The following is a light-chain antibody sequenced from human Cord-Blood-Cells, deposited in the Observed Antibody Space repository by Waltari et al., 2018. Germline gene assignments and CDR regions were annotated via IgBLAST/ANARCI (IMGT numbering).Light chain of an antibody. J-gene: IGKJ2*03. CDR3: QQYGSSPPYS. V-gene: IGKV3-20*01. Sequence: DIALPQSPGTLSLSPGERATLSCRASQSVSSSYVAWYQQKTGQAPRLLIYGASSRATGVPDRFSGSGSGTDFTLTISRLEPEDFAVYYCQQYGSSPPYSFGQGTKLEIK. CDR2: GAS. CDR1: QSVSSSY.